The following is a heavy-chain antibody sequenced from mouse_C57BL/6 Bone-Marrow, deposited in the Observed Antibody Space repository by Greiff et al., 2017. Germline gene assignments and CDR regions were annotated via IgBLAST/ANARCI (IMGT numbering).Heavy chain of an antibody. J-gene: IGHJ3*01. V-gene: IGHV7-3*01. CDR2: IRNKANGYTT. Sequence: VKLVESGGGLVQPGGSLSLSCAASGFTFTDYYMSWVRQPPGKALEWLGFIRNKANGYTTEYSASVKGRFTISRDNSQSILYLQMNALRAEDSATYYCARYDYGSSSFAYWGQGTLVTVSA. D-gene: IGHD1-1*01. CDR1: GFTFTDYY. CDR3: ARYDYGSSSFAY.